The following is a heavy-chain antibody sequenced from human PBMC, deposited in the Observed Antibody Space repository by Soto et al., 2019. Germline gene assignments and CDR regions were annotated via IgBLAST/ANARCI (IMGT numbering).Heavy chain of an antibody. CDR1: GYTFTGYY. D-gene: IGHD2-2*02. J-gene: IGHJ3*02. Sequence: ASVKVSCKASGYTFTGYYMHWVRQAPGQGLEWMGWINPNSGGTNYAQKFQGWVTMTRDTSISTAYMELSRLRSDDTAVYYCARDHCSSTRCYTTDAFDICGQGTMVTVSS. CDR3: ARDHCSSTRCYTTDAFDI. V-gene: IGHV1-2*04. CDR2: INPNSGGT.